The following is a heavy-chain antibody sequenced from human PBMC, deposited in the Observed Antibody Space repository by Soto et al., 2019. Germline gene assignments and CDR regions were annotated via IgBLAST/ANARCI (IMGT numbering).Heavy chain of an antibody. D-gene: IGHD3-16*02. CDR3: ARGRGITFGGVIVIHDY. V-gene: IGHV3-21*01. CDR2: ISSSSSYI. Sequence: GGSLRLSCAASGFTFSSYSMNWVRQAPGKGLEWVSSISSSSSYIYYADSVKGRFTISRDNAKNSLYLQMNSLRAEDTAVYYCARGRGITFGGVIVIHDYWGQGTLVTVSS. CDR1: GFTFSSYS. J-gene: IGHJ4*02.